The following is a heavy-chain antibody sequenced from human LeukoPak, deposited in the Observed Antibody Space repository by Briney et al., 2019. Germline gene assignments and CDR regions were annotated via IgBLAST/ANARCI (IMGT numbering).Heavy chain of an antibody. D-gene: IGHD6-19*01. V-gene: IGHV3-9*01. CDR3: AKDFVAVAEYYFDY. CDR2: ISWNSGSI. CDR1: GFPFDDYA. Sequence: PGGSLRLSCAASGFPFDDYAIHWVRQAPGKGLEWVSGISWNSGSIGYADSVKGRFTISRDNAKNSLYLQMNSLRAEDTALYYCAKDFVAVAEYYFDYWGQGTLVTVSS. J-gene: IGHJ4*02.